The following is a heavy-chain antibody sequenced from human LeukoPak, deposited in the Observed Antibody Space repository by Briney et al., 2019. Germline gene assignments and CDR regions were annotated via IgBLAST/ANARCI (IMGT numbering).Heavy chain of an antibody. CDR3: APWGVPGE. CDR1: GFTFDDYA. J-gene: IGHJ4*02. CDR2: ISWKSGSI. Sequence: GGSLRLSCAASGFTFDDYAMHWVRQAPGKGLEWVSGISWKSGSIGYADSVKGRFTISRDNAKNSLYLQMNSLRAEDTAVYYCAPWGVPGEWGPGTLVTVSS. V-gene: IGHV3-9*01. D-gene: IGHD3-10*02.